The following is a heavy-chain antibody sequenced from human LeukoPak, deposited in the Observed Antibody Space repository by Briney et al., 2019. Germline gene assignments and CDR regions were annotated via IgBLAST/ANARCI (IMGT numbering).Heavy chain of an antibody. CDR3: ARVPHYYDSSGYHKRAFDI. D-gene: IGHD3-22*01. CDR1: GGSISSYY. J-gene: IGHJ3*02. Sequence: SETLSLTCTVSGGSISSYYWSWIRQPPGKGLEWIGYIYYSGSTNYNPSLKSRVTISVDTSKNQFSLKLSSVTAADTAVYYCARVPHYYDSSGYHKRAFDIWGQGTMVTVSS. V-gene: IGHV4-59*01. CDR2: IYYSGST.